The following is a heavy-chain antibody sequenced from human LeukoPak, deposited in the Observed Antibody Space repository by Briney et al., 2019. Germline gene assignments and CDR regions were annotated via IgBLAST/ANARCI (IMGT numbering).Heavy chain of an antibody. CDR2: ISSDGSST. D-gene: IGHD3-3*01. CDR3: ARDYDFLDP. Sequence: GGSLRLSCAASGFTFRSYWMHWVRQAPGKGLVWVSRISSDGSSTSYADSVTGRFTISRGNAKNTLYLQMNSLRAEDTAVYYCARDYDFLDPWGQGTLVTVSS. V-gene: IGHV3-74*01. J-gene: IGHJ5*02. CDR1: GFTFRSYW.